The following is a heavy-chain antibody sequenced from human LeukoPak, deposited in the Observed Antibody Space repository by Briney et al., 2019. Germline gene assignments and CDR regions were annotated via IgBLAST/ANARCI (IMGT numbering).Heavy chain of an antibody. J-gene: IGHJ4*02. CDR3: AKDQATDGYCSGGSCYPYGY. D-gene: IGHD2-15*01. Sequence: GRSLRLSCAASGFTFSSYAMSWVRQAPGKGLEWVSAISGSGGSTYYADSVKGRFTISRDNSKNTLYLQMNSLRAEDTAVYYCAKDQATDGYCSGGSCYPYGYWGQGTLVTVSS. CDR2: ISGSGGST. V-gene: IGHV3-23*01. CDR1: GFTFSSYA.